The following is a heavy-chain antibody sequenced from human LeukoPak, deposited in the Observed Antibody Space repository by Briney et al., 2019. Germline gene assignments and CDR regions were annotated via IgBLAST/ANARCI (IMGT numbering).Heavy chain of an antibody. CDR2: IIPIFGTA. V-gene: IGHV1-69*05. D-gene: IGHD2-8*02. CDR1: GGTFSSYA. J-gene: IGHJ6*03. Sequence: GASVKVSCKASGGTFSSYAISWVRQAPGQGLEWMGGIIPIFGTANYAQKFQGRVTITTDESTSTAYMELSSLRSEDTAVYYCARTGYWSNNYYYYMDVWGKGTTVTVSS. CDR3: ARTGYWSNNYYYYMDV.